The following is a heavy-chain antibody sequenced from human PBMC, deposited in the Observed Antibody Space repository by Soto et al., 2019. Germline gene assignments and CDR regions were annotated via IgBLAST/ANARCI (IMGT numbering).Heavy chain of an antibody. J-gene: IGHJ4*02. V-gene: IGHV3-23*01. CDR3: AKDPGTTYYFDY. D-gene: IGHD1-1*01. CDR1: GFTFSSYA. CDR2: SSGSGGST. Sequence: SLRLSCAASGFTFSSYAMSWVRQAPGKGPEWVSASSGSGGSTYYADSVKGRFTISRDNSKNTLYLQMNSLRAEDTAVYYCAKDPGTTYYFDYWGQGTLVTVSS.